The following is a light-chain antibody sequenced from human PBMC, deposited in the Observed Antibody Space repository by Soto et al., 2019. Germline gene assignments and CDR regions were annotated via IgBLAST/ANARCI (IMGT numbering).Light chain of an antibody. CDR2: GAS. CDR3: QQYDEWPQT. V-gene: IGKV3-15*01. CDR1: QSVSSK. Sequence: EIVMTQSPATLSVSPGERVTLSCRASQSVSSKLVWYQQKPGQAPRLLIYGASTRATGIPARFSGSGSGTGFTLSISSLQSEDFALYYCQQYDEWPQTFGQGTKVEIK. J-gene: IGKJ1*01.